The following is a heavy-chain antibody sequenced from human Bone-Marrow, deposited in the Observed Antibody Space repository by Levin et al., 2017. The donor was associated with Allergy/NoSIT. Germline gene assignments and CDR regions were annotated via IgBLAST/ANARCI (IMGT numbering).Heavy chain of an antibody. V-gene: IGHV4-39*07. J-gene: IGHJ4*02. Sequence: SETLSLTCTVSGGSMSSSPYYWVWIRQSPGKGLEWIGSIHYIGKTYYNPSLKSRVTMSVDTSKNQFSLKLSSVTAADTAVYYCAREGPPPSFDYWGQGTLFAFSS. CDR2: IHYIGKT. CDR1: GGSMSSSPYY. CDR3: AREGPPPSFDY.